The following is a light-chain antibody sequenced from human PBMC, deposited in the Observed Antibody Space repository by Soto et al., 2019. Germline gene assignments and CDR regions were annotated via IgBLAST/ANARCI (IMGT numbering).Light chain of an antibody. CDR2: GTN. Sequence: QSVLTQAPSVSWAPGQRVSISCTVGISNIGAGYAVHWYQQLPGTAPQLLIYGTNNRPAGVPDRFSGSKSGTSASLAITGLQAEDEADYYCAAWDDSMSGYVFATGTKVTVL. J-gene: IGLJ1*01. CDR3: AAWDDSMSGYV. CDR1: ISNIGAGYA. V-gene: IGLV1-40*01.